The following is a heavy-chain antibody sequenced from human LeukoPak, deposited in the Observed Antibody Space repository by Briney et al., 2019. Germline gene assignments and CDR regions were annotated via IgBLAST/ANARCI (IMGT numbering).Heavy chain of an antibody. CDR3: ARSNFYDSSGYYYVPYYFDY. V-gene: IGHV1-69*05. CDR1: GGTFSSYA. Sequence: SVKVSCKASGGTFSSYAISWVRQAPGQGLEWMGGIIPIFGTANYAQKFQGRVTITTDESTSTAYMELSSLRSEDTAVYYCARSNFYDSSGYYYVPYYFDYWGQGTLVTVSS. D-gene: IGHD3-22*01. CDR2: IIPIFGTA. J-gene: IGHJ4*02.